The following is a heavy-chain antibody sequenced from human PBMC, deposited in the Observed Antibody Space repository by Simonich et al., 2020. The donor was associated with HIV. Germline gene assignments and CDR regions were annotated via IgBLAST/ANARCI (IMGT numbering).Heavy chain of an antibody. CDR3: AKLYSGSGRGLDV. CDR1: GYTFTTYD. Sequence: QVQLVQSGAEVKKPGDSVKVSCKASGYTFTTYDINWVRQATGQGLKWVVWMNPNSGTTGYAQKFQGRVTMTRNTSINTAYMEMSSLRSEDTAVYYCAKLYSGSGRGLDVWGQGTTVTVSS. V-gene: IGHV1-8*01. J-gene: IGHJ6*02. D-gene: IGHD1-26*01. CDR2: MNPNSGTT.